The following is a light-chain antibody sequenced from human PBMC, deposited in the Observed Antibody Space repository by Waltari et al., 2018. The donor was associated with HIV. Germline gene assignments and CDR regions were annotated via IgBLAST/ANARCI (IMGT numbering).Light chain of an antibody. CDR1: ALPKKY. V-gene: IGLV3-10*01. Sequence: SYELTQPPSVSVSPGQTARITCPGDALPKKYSYWYQQRSGQAPVLVIYEANKRPSGIPERFSGSSSGTMATLTISGAQVEDEADYSCFSTDSSGNHRVFGGGTKLTVL. CDR2: EAN. CDR3: FSTDSSGNHRV. J-gene: IGLJ3*02.